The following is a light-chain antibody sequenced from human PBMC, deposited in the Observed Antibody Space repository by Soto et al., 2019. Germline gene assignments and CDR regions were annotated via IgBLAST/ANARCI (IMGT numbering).Light chain of an antibody. Sequence: DIQMYQSPATLSASVGDRVTITCRASQSISSWLAWYQQKPGKAPKLLIYDASSLESGVPSRFSGSGSGTEFTLTISSLQPDDFATYYCQQYNSYSTFGQGTKVDIK. CDR2: DAS. J-gene: IGKJ1*01. CDR1: QSISSW. CDR3: QQYNSYST. V-gene: IGKV1-5*01.